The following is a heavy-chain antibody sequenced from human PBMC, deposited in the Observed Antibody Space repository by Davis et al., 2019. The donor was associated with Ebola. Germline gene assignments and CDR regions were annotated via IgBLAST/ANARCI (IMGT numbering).Heavy chain of an antibody. Sequence: AASVKVSCKASGYTFTSYYMHWVRQAPGQGLEWMGIINPSGGSTSYAQKFQGRVTMTRDTSTSTVYMELSSLRSEDTAVYYCARKAVAGSYYYYYYYGMDVWGKGTTVTVSS. D-gene: IGHD6-19*01. V-gene: IGHV1-46*01. CDR1: GYTFTSYY. CDR3: ARKAVAGSYYYYYYYGMDV. CDR2: INPSGGST. J-gene: IGHJ6*04.